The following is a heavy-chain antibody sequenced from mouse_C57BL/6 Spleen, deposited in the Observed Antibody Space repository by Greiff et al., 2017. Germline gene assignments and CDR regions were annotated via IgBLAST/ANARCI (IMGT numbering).Heavy chain of an antibody. CDR2: ISNLAYSI. CDR1: GFTFSDYG. CDR3: ERQTDYYGGSYGAMDY. J-gene: IGHJ4*01. Sequence: EVQGVESGGGLVQPGGSLKLSCAASGFTFSDYGMAWVRQAPRKGPEWVAFISNLAYSIYYADTVTGRFTFSRAHAKTTLSLEMSSLRSEDTAMYYCERQTDYYGGSYGAMDYWGKGTSVTVSS. D-gene: IGHD1-1*01. V-gene: IGHV5-15*01.